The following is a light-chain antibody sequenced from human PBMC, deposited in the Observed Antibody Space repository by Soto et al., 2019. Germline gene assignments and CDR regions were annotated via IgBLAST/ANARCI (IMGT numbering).Light chain of an antibody. V-gene: IGLV2-11*01. CDR3: CSFAGSFTYV. CDR1: SSDVGGYNY. CDR2: DVT. J-gene: IGLJ1*01. Sequence: QSALTQPLSVSGSPGQSVTISCTGTSSDVGGYNYVSWYQQHPGRAPKLMIYDVTKRPSGVPDRFSGSKSGNTASLTISGLQAEDEADYYCCSFAGSFTYVFGPGTKLTVL.